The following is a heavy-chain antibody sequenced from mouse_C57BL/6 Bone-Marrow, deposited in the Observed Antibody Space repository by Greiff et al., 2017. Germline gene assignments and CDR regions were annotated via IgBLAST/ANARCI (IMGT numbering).Heavy chain of an antibody. CDR1: GYSITSGYY. Sequence: ESGPGLVKPSQSLSLTCSVTGYSITSGYYWNWIRQFPGNKLEWMGYISYDGSNNYNPSLKNRISITRDTSKNQFFLKLNSVTTEDTATYYCARERTHYFDYWGQGTTLTVSS. V-gene: IGHV3-6*01. CDR3: ARERTHYFDY. J-gene: IGHJ2*01. CDR2: ISYDGSN.